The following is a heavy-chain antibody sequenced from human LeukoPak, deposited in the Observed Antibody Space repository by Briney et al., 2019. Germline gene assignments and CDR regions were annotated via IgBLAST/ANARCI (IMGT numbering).Heavy chain of an antibody. CDR2: INPAGTYV. V-gene: IGHV3-74*01. CDR3: VRDWDHFDFDS. CDR1: GVTFSNYW. Sequence: GGSLRLSCAATGVTFSNYWIHLVRQAPGKGLVWVSRINPAGTYVNYADSVKGRFTISRDNAKNTVYLQMNSLRAEDTALFYCVRDWDHFDFDSWGQGTLVTVSS. J-gene: IGHJ5*01. D-gene: IGHD1-26*01.